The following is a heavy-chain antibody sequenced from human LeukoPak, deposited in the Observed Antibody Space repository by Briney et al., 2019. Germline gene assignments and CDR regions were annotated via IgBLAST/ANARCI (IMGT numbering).Heavy chain of an antibody. D-gene: IGHD6-13*01. CDR2: ISYDGSNK. V-gene: IGHV3-30-3*01. CDR1: GFTFSSYA. J-gene: IGHJ4*02. CDR3: AREGGSSSWYGREAYFDY. Sequence: GGSLRLSCAASGFTFSSYAMHWVRQAPGQGLEWVAVISYDGSNKYYADSVKGRFTIPRDNSKNTLYLQMNSLRAEDTAVYYCAREGGSSSWYGREAYFDYWGQGTLVTVSS.